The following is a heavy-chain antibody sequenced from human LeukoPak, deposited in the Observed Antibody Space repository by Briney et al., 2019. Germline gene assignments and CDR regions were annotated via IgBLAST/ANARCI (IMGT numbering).Heavy chain of an antibody. CDR2: IYYSGST. J-gene: IGHJ4*02. CDR3: ARGFVYYYDY. V-gene: IGHV4-59*01. CDR1: GGSISSYY. Sequence: PSETLSLTCTVSGGSISSYYWSWIRQPPGKGLEWIGYIYYSGSTNCNPSLKSRVTISVDTSKNQFSLKLSSVTAADTAVYYCARGFVYYYDYWGQGTLVTVSS. D-gene: IGHD2-8*01.